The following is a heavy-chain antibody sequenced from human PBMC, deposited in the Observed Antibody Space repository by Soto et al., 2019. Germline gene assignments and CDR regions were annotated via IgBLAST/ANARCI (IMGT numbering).Heavy chain of an antibody. Sequence: EVQLVESGGGLVKPGGSLRLSCAASGFTFSTYSMNWVRQAPGKGLEWVSSISSSSSYIYYADSVKGRFTISRDNAKKSLFLQMNSRRAEDTAVYYCARDRKVWYFDLWGRGTLVTVSS. CDR1: GFTFSTYS. V-gene: IGHV3-21*01. CDR2: ISSSSSYI. CDR3: ARDRKVWYFDL. J-gene: IGHJ2*01.